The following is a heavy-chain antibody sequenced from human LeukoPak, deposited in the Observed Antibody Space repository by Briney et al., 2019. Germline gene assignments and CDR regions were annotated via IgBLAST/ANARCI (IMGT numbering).Heavy chain of an antibody. CDR1: GGSISSSTSY. J-gene: IGHJ3*02. CDR2: IYYSGST. Sequence: PSETLSLTCTVSGGSISSSTSYWGWIRQPPGKGLEWIGTIYYSGSTYYNPSLKSRVTISLDTSKNQFSLQLSSVTAADTAIYYCARLGTYCTSTSCYPDAFDIWGQGTMVTVSS. D-gene: IGHD2-2*01. V-gene: IGHV4-39*01. CDR3: ARLGTYCTSTSCYPDAFDI.